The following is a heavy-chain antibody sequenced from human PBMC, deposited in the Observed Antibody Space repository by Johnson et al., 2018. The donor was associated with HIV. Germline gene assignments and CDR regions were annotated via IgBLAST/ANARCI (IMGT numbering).Heavy chain of an antibody. CDR3: ARATFYYDLSGYLTRPRAFDM. Sequence: VQLVESGGDVVRPGGSLRLSCAASGFTFDDYDMTWVRQPPGKGLEWVSGINWNGGSTGYAESVKGRFTISRANAKKSLVLEMNSLRAEDTAFYYCARATFYYDLSGYLTRPRAFDMWGQGTMVTVSS. CDR1: GFTFDDYD. V-gene: IGHV3-20*04. CDR2: INWNGGST. D-gene: IGHD3-22*01. J-gene: IGHJ3*02.